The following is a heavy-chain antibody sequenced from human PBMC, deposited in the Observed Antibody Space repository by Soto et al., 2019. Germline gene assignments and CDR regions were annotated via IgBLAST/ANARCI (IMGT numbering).Heavy chain of an antibody. J-gene: IGHJ4*02. D-gene: IGHD3-9*01. CDR3: ARPQNDILTDSYTNYFDS. CDR2: ISAYNGNT. CDR1: GYTFTNYG. Sequence: GASVKVSCKASGYTFTNYGLTWVRQAPGQGPEWVGWISAYNGNTHYAQKLQGRVAMTTDTSTSTAYMELRSLSSDDTAVYYCARPQNDILTDSYTNYFDSWGQGTQVTVSS. V-gene: IGHV1-18*01.